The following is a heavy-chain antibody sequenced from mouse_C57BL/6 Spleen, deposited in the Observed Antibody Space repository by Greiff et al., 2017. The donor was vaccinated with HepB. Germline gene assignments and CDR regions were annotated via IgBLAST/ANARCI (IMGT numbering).Heavy chain of an antibody. Sequence: EVKLVESGGGLVQPGGSMKLSCVASGFTFSNYWMNWVRQSPEKGLEWVAQIRLKSDNYATHYAESVKGRFTISRDDTKSSVYLQMNNLRAEDTGIYYCTGQIRFITTVVADYWGQGTTLTVSS. V-gene: IGHV6-3*01. CDR3: TGQIRFITTVVADY. CDR2: IRLKSDNYAT. J-gene: IGHJ2*01. D-gene: IGHD1-1*01. CDR1: GFTFSNYW.